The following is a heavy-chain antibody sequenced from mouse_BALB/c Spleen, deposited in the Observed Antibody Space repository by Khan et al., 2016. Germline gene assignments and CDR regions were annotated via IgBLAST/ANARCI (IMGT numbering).Heavy chain of an antibody. CDR3: ARFYDNYYGFAY. J-gene: IGHJ3*01. D-gene: IGHD2-3*01. CDR2: INTYTGEP. V-gene: IGHV9-1*02. Sequence: QSQLVQSGPELKKPGETVKISCKASGYTFTNYGMNWVKQAPGKGLKWMGWINTYTGEPTFAVDFKGRFAFSLETSASTAYLQINNLKNEDMATYFCARFYDNYYGFAYWGQGTLVTVSA. CDR1: GYTFTNYG.